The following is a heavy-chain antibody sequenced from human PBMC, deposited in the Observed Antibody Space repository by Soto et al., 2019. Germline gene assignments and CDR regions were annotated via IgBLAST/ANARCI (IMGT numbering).Heavy chain of an antibody. Sequence: HPGGSLRLSCAASGFTFSSYGMHWVRQAPGKGLEWVAVIWYDGSNKYYADSVKGRFTISRDNSKNTLYLQMNSLRAEDTAVYYCARERTGISYYYYGMDVWGQGTTVTVSS. CDR1: GFTFSSYG. V-gene: IGHV3-33*01. D-gene: IGHD3-9*01. CDR3: ARERTGISYYYYGMDV. CDR2: IWYDGSNK. J-gene: IGHJ6*02.